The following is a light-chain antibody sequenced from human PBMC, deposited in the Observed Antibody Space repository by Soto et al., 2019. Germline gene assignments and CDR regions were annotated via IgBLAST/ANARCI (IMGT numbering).Light chain of an antibody. CDR2: GAS. CDR3: QQYNNWPS. Sequence: EILMTQSPATLSVSPGERATLSCRASQSVSINLAWYQQKPGQAPRLLIYGASTRATGVPARFSGSGSWTEFTLIISSLQSEDVAVYYCQQYNNWPSFGQGTKVEIK. V-gene: IGKV3-15*01. J-gene: IGKJ1*01. CDR1: QSVSIN.